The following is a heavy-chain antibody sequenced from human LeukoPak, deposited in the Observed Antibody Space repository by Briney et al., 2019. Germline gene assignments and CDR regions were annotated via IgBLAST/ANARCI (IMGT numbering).Heavy chain of an antibody. CDR1: GFTFSSYW. Sequence: GGSLRLSCAASGFTFSSYWMSWVRQAPGKGLEWVANIKQDGSEKYYVDSVKGRFTISRDNAKNSLYLQMNSLRAEDTAVYYCARGGAVTTASWFDPWGQGTLVTVSS. D-gene: IGHD4-17*01. CDR2: IKQDGSEK. J-gene: IGHJ5*02. CDR3: ARGGAVTTASWFDP. V-gene: IGHV3-7*01.